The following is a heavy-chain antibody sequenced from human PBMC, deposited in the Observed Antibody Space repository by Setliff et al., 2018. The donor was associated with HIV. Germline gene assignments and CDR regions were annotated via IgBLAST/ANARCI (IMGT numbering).Heavy chain of an antibody. CDR2: ISGSGIST. CDR3: AKNLFSSGWSPLDS. CDR1: GFTFTAYN. D-gene: IGHD6-13*01. Sequence: GGSLRLSCAASGFTFTAYNMAWVRQAPGKGLEWVSGISGSGISTYYADSVKGRFTISRDTSKNTLYLQMNSLRAEDTAVYYCAKNLFSSGWSPLDSWGRGTLVTVSS. V-gene: IGHV3-23*01. J-gene: IGHJ4*02.